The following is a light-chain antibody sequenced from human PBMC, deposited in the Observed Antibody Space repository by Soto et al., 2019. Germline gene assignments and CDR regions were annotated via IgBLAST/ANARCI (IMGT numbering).Light chain of an antibody. CDR1: QSVSNNY. J-gene: IGKJ1*01. CDR2: GAS. V-gene: IGKV3-20*01. CDR3: QQYDSSPRT. Sequence: TQSPATLSLSPGERATLSCRASQSVSNNYLAWYQQKPGQAPRLLISGASSRAADIPDRFSGSGSGTDFTLTINRLEPEDFAVYYCQQYDSSPRTFGQGTKVDIK.